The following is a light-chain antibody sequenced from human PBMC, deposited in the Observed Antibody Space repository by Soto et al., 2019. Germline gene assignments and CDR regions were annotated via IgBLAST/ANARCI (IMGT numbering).Light chain of an antibody. CDR2: GNN. Sequence: VQNQPPSASGAPGQRRSISCSGSGSSIGTNTVNWYRQLPGTAPKLLIYGNNQRPSGVPDRFSGSKSGTSASLSISGLQSEDEAEYYCAAWDGSLNNVLFGGGTKVTVL. CDR3: AAWDGSLNNVL. V-gene: IGLV1-44*01. CDR1: GSSIGTNT. J-gene: IGLJ2*01.